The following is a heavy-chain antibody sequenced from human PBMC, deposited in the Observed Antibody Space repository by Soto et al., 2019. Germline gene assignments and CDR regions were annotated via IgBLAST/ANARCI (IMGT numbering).Heavy chain of an antibody. CDR3: ARLQARGAGMGYFDY. D-gene: IGHD1-26*01. Sequence: SGPKLVNPTQTLTLTCTFSVFSLSTSGMCVSWIRQPPGKALEWLARIDWDDDKYYSTSLKTRLTISKATSKNQVVLTMTNMEPVDTATYYCARLQARGAGMGYFDYWGQGTLVTVSS. CDR2: IDWDDDK. J-gene: IGHJ4*02. V-gene: IGHV2-70*11. CDR1: VFSLSTSGMC.